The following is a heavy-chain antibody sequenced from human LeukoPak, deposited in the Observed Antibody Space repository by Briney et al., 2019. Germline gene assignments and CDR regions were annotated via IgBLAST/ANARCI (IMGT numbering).Heavy chain of an antibody. V-gene: IGHV3-48*01. J-gene: IGHJ3*02. CDR3: ARDPTSPRYSSGWLTGSLNAFDI. D-gene: IGHD6-19*01. CDR1: GFTFSSYR. Sequence: TGGSLRLSCAASGFTFSSYRMNWVRQAPGKGLEWVSYISSSSSTIYYADSVKGRFTISRDNAKNSLYLQMNSLRAEDTAVYFCARDPTSPRYSSGWLTGSLNAFDIWGQGTMVTVSS. CDR2: ISSSSSTI.